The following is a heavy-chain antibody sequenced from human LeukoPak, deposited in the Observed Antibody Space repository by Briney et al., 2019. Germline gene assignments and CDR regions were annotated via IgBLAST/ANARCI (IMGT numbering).Heavy chain of an antibody. D-gene: IGHD1-26*01. CDR2: INKDGSAT. Sequence: PEGSLRLSCEASGFTFDAYAMHWVRQAPGKGLEWVSLINKDGSATYYADSVKGRFTISRDNSKNSLYLQMNSLRSEDTALYYCATWAFYHSLDVWGQGTTVTVSS. CDR3: ATWAFYHSLDV. V-gene: IGHV3-43*02. CDR1: GFTFDAYA. J-gene: IGHJ6*02.